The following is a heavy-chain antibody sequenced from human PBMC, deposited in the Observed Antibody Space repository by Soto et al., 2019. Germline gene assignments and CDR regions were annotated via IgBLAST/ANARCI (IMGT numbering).Heavy chain of an antibody. CDR3: AHEYWLATY. J-gene: IGHJ4*02. CDR1: GSSLSTSGVG. Sequence: SGPTRVNPRQTLTLSCTLSGSSLSTSGVGVGWVRQAPGKAPEWLALIYWNDDKRYSPSLKSRLTITKDTSKNQVVLRMTNMGPVDTATYYCAHEYWLATYWGQGSLVTVSS. D-gene: IGHD6-19*01. V-gene: IGHV2-5*01. CDR2: IYWNDDK.